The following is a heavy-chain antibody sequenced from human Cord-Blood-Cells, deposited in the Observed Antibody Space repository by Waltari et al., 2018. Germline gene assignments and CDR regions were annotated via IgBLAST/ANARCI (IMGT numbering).Heavy chain of an antibody. V-gene: IGHV3-23*04. Sequence: EVQLVESGGGLVQPGGSLRLSFAAAGFPFSSYAMSWVRQAPGKGRAWVSAICGSVGSTCYADTVEGRFTISRDNSKNTLYLQMNSLRAEDTAVYYCAKAPDYDFWSGYYTWFDPWGQGTLVTVSS. CDR3: AKAPDYDFWSGYYTWFDP. CDR2: ICGSVGST. D-gene: IGHD3-3*01. CDR1: GFPFSSYA. J-gene: IGHJ5*02.